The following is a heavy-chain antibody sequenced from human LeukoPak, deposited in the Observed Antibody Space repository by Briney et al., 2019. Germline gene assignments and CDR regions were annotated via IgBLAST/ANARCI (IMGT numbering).Heavy chain of an antibody. V-gene: IGHV3-7*01. Sequence: PGGSLRLSCAASGFTFSSYWMSWVRQAPGKGLEWVANIKQDGSEKYYVDSVKGRFTISRDNAKNSLYLQMNSLRAEDTAVYYCARALGVAGTGKEYLYYFDYWGQGTLVTVSS. CDR3: ARALGVAGTGKEYLYYFDY. D-gene: IGHD6-19*01. J-gene: IGHJ4*02. CDR2: IKQDGSEK. CDR1: GFTFSSYW.